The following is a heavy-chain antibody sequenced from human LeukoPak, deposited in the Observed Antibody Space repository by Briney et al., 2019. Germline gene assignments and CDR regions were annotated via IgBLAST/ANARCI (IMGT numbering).Heavy chain of an antibody. V-gene: IGHV4-39*07. CDR2: IYYSGST. CDR3: ARESSGVAGTFHPIDY. J-gene: IGHJ4*02. D-gene: IGHD6-19*01. Sequence: SETLSLTCTVSGGSISSSSYYWGWIRQPPGKGLEWIGSIYYSGSTYYNPSLKSRVTISVDTSKNQFSLKLSSVTAADTAVYYCARESSGVAGTFHPIDYWGQGTLVTVSS. CDR1: GGSISSSSYY.